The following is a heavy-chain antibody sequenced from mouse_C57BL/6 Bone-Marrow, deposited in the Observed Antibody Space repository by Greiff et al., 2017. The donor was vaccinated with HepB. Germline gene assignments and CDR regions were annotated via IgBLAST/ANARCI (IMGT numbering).Heavy chain of an antibody. V-gene: IGHV5-6*01. Sequence: EVKLQESGGDLVKPGGSLKLSCAASGFTFSSYGMSWVRQTPDKRLEWVATISSGGSYTYYPDSVKGRFTISRDNAKNTLYLQMSSLKSEDTAMYYCARHKGDYSNYVWFAYWGQGTLVTVSA. CDR1: GFTFSSYG. CDR3: ARHKGDYSNYVWFAY. CDR2: ISSGGSYT. D-gene: IGHD2-5*01. J-gene: IGHJ3*01.